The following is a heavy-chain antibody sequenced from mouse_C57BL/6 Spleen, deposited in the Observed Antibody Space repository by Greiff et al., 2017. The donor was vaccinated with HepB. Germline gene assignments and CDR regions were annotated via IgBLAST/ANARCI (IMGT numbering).Heavy chain of an antibody. V-gene: IGHV1-69*01. J-gene: IGHJ4*01. CDR1: GYTFTSYW. D-gene: IGHD2-3*01. CDR2: IDPSDSYT. Sequence: VQLQQPGAELVMPGASVKLSCKASGYTFTSYWMHWVKQRPGQGLEWIGEIDPSDSYTNYNQKFKGKSTLTVDKSSSAAYMQRSSLTSEDSAVYYCARGGDGYLYYAMDYWGQGTSVTVSS. CDR3: ARGGDGYLYYAMDY.